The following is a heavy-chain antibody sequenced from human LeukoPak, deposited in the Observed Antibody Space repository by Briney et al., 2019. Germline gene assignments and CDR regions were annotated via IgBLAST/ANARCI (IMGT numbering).Heavy chain of an antibody. J-gene: IGHJ6*03. CDR2: IYHSGST. D-gene: IGHD6-13*01. Sequence: SETVSLPCTVSGGSISSSSYYGGWICQPPGKGLGWIGSIYHSGSTYYNPSPECRVTISVDTSQHQFPLKLSAATAAHPAVYYRARSIAAANHYYYYMDVWGKKTTLTISS. CDR1: GGSISSSSYY. V-gene: IGHV4-39*06. CDR3: ARSIAAANHYYYYMDV.